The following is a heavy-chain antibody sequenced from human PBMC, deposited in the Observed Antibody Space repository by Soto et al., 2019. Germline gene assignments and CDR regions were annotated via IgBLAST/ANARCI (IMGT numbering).Heavy chain of an antibody. Sequence: EVQLLESGRGSVQPGGSLRLSCAASGFTFSSYAMRWVRQAPVKGLEWVSAISGSGGSTYYADSVKGRFTISRDNSKNTLYLQMNSLRAEDTAVYYCARRGSGSYYDYWGQGTLVTVSS. D-gene: IGHD1-26*01. CDR2: ISGSGGST. J-gene: IGHJ4*02. CDR3: ARRGSGSYYDY. V-gene: IGHV3-23*01. CDR1: GFTFSSYA.